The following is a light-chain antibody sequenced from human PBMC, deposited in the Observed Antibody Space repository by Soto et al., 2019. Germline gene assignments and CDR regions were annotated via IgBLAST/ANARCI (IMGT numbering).Light chain of an antibody. Sequence: DIQMTQSPSTLSASVGDTVTITCRASQAISSWLAWYQQKPGNAPNLLIYDASSLESGVPSRFSGSGSGTEFTLTISSLLPEDFATYFCQQCNTYSATFAQGTKVDIK. V-gene: IGKV1-5*01. J-gene: IGKJ1*01. CDR3: QQCNTYSAT. CDR1: QAISSW. CDR2: DAS.